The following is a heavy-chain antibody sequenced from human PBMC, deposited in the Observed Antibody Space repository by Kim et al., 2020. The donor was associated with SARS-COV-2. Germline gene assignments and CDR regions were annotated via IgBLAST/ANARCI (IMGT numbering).Heavy chain of an antibody. CDR1: GGSLSSSSYY. J-gene: IGHJ2*01. V-gene: IGHV4-39*02. Sequence: SETLSLTCTVSGGSLSSSSYYWGWIRQPPGKGRECFGTAYYIGNTYYTPSLKSPVTISVSTSQNPFSLKLVSVTAADTADYDCSRHQWYISCWYV. CDR3: SRHQWYISCWYV. CDR2: AYYIGNT. D-gene: IGHD6-19*01.